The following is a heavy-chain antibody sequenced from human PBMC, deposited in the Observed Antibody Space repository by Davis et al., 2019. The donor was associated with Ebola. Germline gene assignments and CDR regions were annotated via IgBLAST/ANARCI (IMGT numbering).Heavy chain of an antibody. CDR3: ARRGYSGYDPRRDYFDY. D-gene: IGHD5-12*01. CDR2: IWYDGSNK. CDR1: GFTFSSYG. J-gene: IGHJ4*02. V-gene: IGHV3-33*01. Sequence: GESLKISCAASGFTFSSYGMHWVRQAPGKGLEWVAVIWYDGSNKYYADSVKGRFTISRDNSKNTLYLQMNSLRAEDTAVYYCARRGYSGYDPRRDYFDYWGQGTLVTVSS.